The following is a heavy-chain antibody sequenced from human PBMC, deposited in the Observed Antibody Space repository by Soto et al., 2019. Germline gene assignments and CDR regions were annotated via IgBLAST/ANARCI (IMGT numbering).Heavy chain of an antibody. CDR3: ARRDDYVDAFDI. D-gene: IGHD4-17*01. CDR2: IIPILGIA. Sequence: GASVKVSCKASGGTFSSYTISWVRQAPGQGLGWMGRIIPILGIANYAQKFQGRVTITADKSTSTAYMELSSLRSEDTAVYYCARRDDYVDAFDIWGQGTMVTVSS. V-gene: IGHV1-69*02. CDR1: GGTFSSYT. J-gene: IGHJ3*02.